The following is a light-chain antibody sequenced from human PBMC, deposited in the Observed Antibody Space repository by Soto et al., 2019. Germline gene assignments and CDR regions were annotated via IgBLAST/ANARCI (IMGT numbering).Light chain of an antibody. V-gene: IGLV1-40*01. CDR3: QSYDNSLSSYV. J-gene: IGLJ1*01. CDR2: GNS. CDR1: SSNIGAGFD. Sequence: QSVLTQPPSVSGAPGQRVTVSRTGSSSNIGAGFDVHWYQQLPGAAPKLLIFGNSNRPSGVPDRFSGSKSGVSASLAITGLQADDEADYHCQSYDNSLSSYVFGTGTKVTVL.